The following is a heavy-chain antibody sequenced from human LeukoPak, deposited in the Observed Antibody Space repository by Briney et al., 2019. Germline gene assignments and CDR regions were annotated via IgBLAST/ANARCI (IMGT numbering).Heavy chain of an antibody. CDR3: ARAYHGSGSFSLLFDP. CDR1: GGFIRSNY. V-gene: IGHV4-59*07. CDR2: LYYSGIT. Sequence: SDTLSLMCTVSGGFIRSNYWSWVRQPPGKGLEWIGYLYYSGITNNNPSLKSRVTISVDTSKNQFSLKLSSVTAADTAVYYCARAYHGSGSFSLLFDPWSQGTLVTVSS. D-gene: IGHD3-10*01. J-gene: IGHJ5*02.